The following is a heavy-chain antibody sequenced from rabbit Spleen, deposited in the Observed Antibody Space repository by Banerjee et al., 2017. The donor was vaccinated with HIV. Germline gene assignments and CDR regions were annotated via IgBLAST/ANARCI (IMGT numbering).Heavy chain of an antibody. CDR2: IDPVFGIT. Sequence: QEQLVESGGGLVQPGASLTLTCTAPGFSFSSSDYMCWVRQAPGKGLEWIGYIDPVFGITYYANWVNGRFSISRENAQNTVFLQMTSLTAADTATYFCARDAGSGHYIDAYFDLWGPGTLVTVS. CDR3: ARDAGSGHYIDAYFDL. D-gene: IGHD8-1*01. V-gene: IGHV1S47*01. J-gene: IGHJ4*01. CDR1: GFSFSSSD.